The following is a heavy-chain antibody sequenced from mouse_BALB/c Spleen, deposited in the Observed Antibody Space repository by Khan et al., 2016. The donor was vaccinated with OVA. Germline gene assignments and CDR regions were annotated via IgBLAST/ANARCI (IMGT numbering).Heavy chain of an antibody. Sequence: VQLQQTGAEPARPGASAKMSCKASGYTLTSYTMHGGKQRAGQGLEWIGYINPRSGYTNNNQRFKDKVTLTADKLSNTAYMQLSNLTSEGSSVYYGARAGDYYRSDGGFAYWGQGTLVTVSA. CDR3: ARAGDYYRSDGGFAY. J-gene: IGHJ3*01. V-gene: IGHV1-4*01. CDR2: INPRSGYT. CDR1: GYTLTSYT. D-gene: IGHD2-14*01.